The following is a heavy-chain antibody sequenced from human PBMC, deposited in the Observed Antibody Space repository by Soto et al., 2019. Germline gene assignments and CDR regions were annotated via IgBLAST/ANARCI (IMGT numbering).Heavy chain of an antibody. D-gene: IGHD2-2*01. CDR2: ISYSGST. CDR3: ARHTGCTSSSCSFYGMDV. V-gene: IGHV4-39*01. CDR1: VGSISSSNYY. Sequence: SETLSLTCTVSVGSISSSNYYWGWIRQPPGKGLEWIGTISYSGSTYYNPSLKSRVTISGDTSKNQFSLKLSSVTATDTAVYYCARHTGCTSSSCSFYGMDVWGQGTTVTVSS. J-gene: IGHJ6*02.